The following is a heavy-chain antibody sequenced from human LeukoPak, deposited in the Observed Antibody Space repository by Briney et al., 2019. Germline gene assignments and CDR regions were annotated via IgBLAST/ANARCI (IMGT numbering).Heavy chain of an antibody. CDR2: INSDGSTT. CDR1: GFTFSSHW. Sequence: PGGSLRLSCAASGFTFSSHWMHWVRQAPGKGLVWVSHINSDGSTTNYADSVKGRFTISRDNAKNTLYLQMNSLRAEGTAVYYCARSSGYVDYWGQGTLVTVSS. V-gene: IGHV3-74*01. D-gene: IGHD3-22*01. J-gene: IGHJ4*02. CDR3: ARSSGYVDY.